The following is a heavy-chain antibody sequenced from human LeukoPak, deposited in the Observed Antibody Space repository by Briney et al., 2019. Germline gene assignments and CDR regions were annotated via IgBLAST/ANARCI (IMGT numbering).Heavy chain of an antibody. J-gene: IGHJ5*02. CDR2: IFYSGST. V-gene: IGHV4-39*07. CDR3: ARSGSSSWSINSSGWYKAVGWFDP. Sequence: SETLSLTCTVSGGSISTSNYYWGWIRQPPGKGLEWIGNIFYSGSTYYSPSLKSRVTISLDTSRSQFSLKLSSVTAADTAVYYCARSGSSSWSINSSGWYKAVGWFDPWGQGTLVTVSS. D-gene: IGHD6-19*01. CDR1: GGSISTSNYY.